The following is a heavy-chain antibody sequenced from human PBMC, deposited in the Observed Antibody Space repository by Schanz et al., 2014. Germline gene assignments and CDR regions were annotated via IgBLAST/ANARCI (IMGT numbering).Heavy chain of an antibody. D-gene: IGHD2-2*01. J-gene: IGHJ4*02. CDR3: AKDSTHIDIVLVPTAIDY. CDR2: ISYDGSNK. V-gene: IGHV3-30-3*01. Sequence: QVQLVESGGGVVQPGRSLRLFCAAYGFTLSSYAMHWVRQAPGKGLEWVAVISYDGSNKYYADSVKGRFTISRDNSKNTLYLHMNTLRSEDTAVYYCAKDSTHIDIVLVPTAIDYWGQGTLVTVSS. CDR1: GFTLSSYA.